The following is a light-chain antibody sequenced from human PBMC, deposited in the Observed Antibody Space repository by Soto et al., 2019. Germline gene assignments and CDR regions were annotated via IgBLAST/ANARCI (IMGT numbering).Light chain of an antibody. CDR1: QSVGNNY. CDR2: SAS. CDR3: HQHATAPLT. Sequence: EIVLTQSPGTLSLSPGERATLSCRASQSVGNNYLAWYQQKPGQAPRLLIHSASNRAAGIPDRFSGSGSGKDFSLTISRLEPEDVAVYFCHQHATAPLTFGPGTKVNVK. V-gene: IGKV3-20*01. J-gene: IGKJ3*01.